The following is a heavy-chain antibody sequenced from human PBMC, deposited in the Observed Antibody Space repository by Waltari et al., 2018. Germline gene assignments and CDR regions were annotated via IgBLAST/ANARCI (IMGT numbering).Heavy chain of an antibody. J-gene: IGHJ4*02. D-gene: IGHD3-3*01. V-gene: IGHV4-59*08. CDR3: ARHHRFLEWLFDY. Sequence: QVQLQESGPGLVKPSETLSLTCTVSGGSISSYYWRWIRQPPGKGLEWIGYIYYSGSTNYNPSLKSRVTISVDTSKNQFSLKLSSVTAADTAVYYCARHHRFLEWLFDYWGQGTLVTVSS. CDR2: IYYSGST. CDR1: GGSISSYY.